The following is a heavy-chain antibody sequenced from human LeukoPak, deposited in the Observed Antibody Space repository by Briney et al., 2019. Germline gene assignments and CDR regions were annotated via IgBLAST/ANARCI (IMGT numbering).Heavy chain of an antibody. D-gene: IGHD6-19*01. J-gene: IGHJ3*02. Sequence: SGGSLRLSCAASGFTFSTYAMSWVRQAPGKGLEWVSGNSASGETTYYADSVKGRFTISRDNSKNTLHLQMNSLRAEDTAVYYCAKTVSESSGWPGGDAFDIWGQGTMVTVSS. CDR1: GFTFSTYA. CDR3: AKTVSESSGWPGGDAFDI. V-gene: IGHV3-23*01. CDR2: NSASGETT.